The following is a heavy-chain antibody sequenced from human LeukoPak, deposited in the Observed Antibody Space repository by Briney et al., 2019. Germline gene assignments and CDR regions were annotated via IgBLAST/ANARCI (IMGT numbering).Heavy chain of an antibody. D-gene: IGHD5-18*01. J-gene: IGHJ4*02. CDR2: ISSSSSYI. CDR1: GFTFSRYS. V-gene: IGHV3-21*01. Sequence: PGGSLRLSCAASGFTFSRYSMNWVRQAPGKGLEWVSSISSSSSYIYGADSVKGRFTISRDNAKNSLYLQMNSLRAEDTAVYYCTRPQIRGYSYDFDYWGQGTLVTVSS. CDR3: TRPQIRGYSYDFDY.